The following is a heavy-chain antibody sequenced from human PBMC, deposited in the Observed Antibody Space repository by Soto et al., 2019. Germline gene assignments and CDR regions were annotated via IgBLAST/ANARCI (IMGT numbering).Heavy chain of an antibody. Sequence: QVQLVQSGAEVKKPGSSVKVSCKASGGTFSSYAISWVRQAPGQGLEWMGGIIPIFGTANYAQKFQGRVTITADESTSTAYMELRSLRSEDTAVYYCARVDPRVYCSGGSCYSGAFDIWGQGTMVTVSS. CDR3: ARVDPRVYCSGGSCYSGAFDI. CDR2: IIPIFGTA. CDR1: GGTFSSYA. D-gene: IGHD2-15*01. J-gene: IGHJ3*02. V-gene: IGHV1-69*01.